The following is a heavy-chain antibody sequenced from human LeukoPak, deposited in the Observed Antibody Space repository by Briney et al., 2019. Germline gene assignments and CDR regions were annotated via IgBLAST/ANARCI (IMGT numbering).Heavy chain of an antibody. CDR1: GFTFNSYA. Sequence: PGGSLRLSCAASGFTFNSYAMHWVRQAPGKGLEWVAFIWYDGGNKYYADSVRGRFTMSRDNSKNTLYLQMSGLRAEDTAVYYCARDERGYYYSGAFFGAIDYWGQGTLVTLSS. CDR2: IWYDGGNK. D-gene: IGHD3-22*01. CDR3: ARDERGYYYSGAFFGAIDY. V-gene: IGHV3-33*01. J-gene: IGHJ4*02.